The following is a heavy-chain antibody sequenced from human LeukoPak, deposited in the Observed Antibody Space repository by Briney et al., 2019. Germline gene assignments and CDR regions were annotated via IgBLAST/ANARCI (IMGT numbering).Heavy chain of an antibody. J-gene: IGHJ6*02. D-gene: IGHD5-18*01. CDR1: GFTFSSYD. CDR2: ISYDGSSK. Sequence: PGRSLRLSCAASGFTFSSYDMHWVRQAPGKGLEWVAVISYDGSSKYYAASVKGRFTISRDNSKNTLYLQMNSRRPEGTAVYYCAKDPSGDSFGSYGMDVWGQGTTVTVSS. CDR3: AKDPSGDSFGSYGMDV. V-gene: IGHV3-30*18.